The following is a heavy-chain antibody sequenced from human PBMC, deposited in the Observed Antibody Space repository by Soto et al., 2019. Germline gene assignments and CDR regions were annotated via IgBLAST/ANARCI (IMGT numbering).Heavy chain of an antibody. CDR3: ARGAVLMEYAPRGWFDP. Sequence: QVQLVQSGAEVKKPGSSVKVSCKASGGTFSSYAISWVRQAPGQGLEWMGGIIPIFGTANYAQKFQGRVTITAXXSXSXXYMELTSLRSEDTAVYYCARGAVLMEYAPRGWFDPWGQGTLVTVSS. CDR2: IIPIFGTA. J-gene: IGHJ5*02. CDR1: GGTFSSYA. V-gene: IGHV1-69*12. D-gene: IGHD2-8*01.